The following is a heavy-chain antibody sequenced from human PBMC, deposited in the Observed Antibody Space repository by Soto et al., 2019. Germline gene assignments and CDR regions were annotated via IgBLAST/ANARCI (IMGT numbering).Heavy chain of an antibody. J-gene: IGHJ3*02. CDR1: GGSFSGYY. CDR3: ARGFDVDYGAYAFEI. D-gene: IGHD4-17*01. CDR2: INHSGST. V-gene: IGHV4-34*01. Sequence: SETLSLTCAVYGGSFSGYYWRWIRQPPGKGLEWIGEINHSGSTNYNPSLKSRVTISVDTSKNQFSLKLSSVTAADTAVYYCARGFDVDYGAYAFEIWGKGTMVTVS.